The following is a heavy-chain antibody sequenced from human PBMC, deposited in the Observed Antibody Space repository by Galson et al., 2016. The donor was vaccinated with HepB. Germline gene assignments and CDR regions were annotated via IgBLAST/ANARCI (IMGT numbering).Heavy chain of an antibody. D-gene: IGHD3-10*01. V-gene: IGHV3-23*01. J-gene: IGHJ4*02. Sequence: SLRLSCAASGFTFSNYAIRWVRQAPGKGLEWVSGIGGSDGTTHYADSVKGRFTISRDNAKNTLYLQMNSLRAEDTAVYYCAKGEYYYGSGVFFYFDYWGQGTLVTVSS. CDR1: GFTFSNYA. CDR3: AKGEYYYGSGVFFYFDY. CDR2: IGGSDGTT.